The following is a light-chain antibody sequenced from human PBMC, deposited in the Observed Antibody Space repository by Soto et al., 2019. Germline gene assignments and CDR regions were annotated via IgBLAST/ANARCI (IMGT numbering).Light chain of an antibody. V-gene: IGLV1-44*01. CDR3: AAWDGSLNGWV. Sequence: QSVLTQAPSASGTPGQRVTISCSGSSSSIGSNTVSWYQQVPGTAPNLLIYSNDQRPSGVTARFSGYKSGTSASLAIGGLQSEDDADYYCAAWDGSLNGWVFGGGTKLTVL. CDR2: SND. CDR1: SSSIGSNT. J-gene: IGLJ3*02.